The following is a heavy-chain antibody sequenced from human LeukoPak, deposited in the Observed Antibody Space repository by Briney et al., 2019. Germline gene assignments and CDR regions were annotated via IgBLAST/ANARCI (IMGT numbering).Heavy chain of an antibody. CDR3: ARVPYSSFEDY. CDR2: ISSSSSYI. Sequence: GGSLRLSCAASGFTFSSYWMSWVRQAPGKGLEWVSSISSSSSYIYYADSVKGRFTISRDNSKNTLYLQMNSLRAEDTAVYYCARVPYSSFEDYWGQGTLVTVSS. J-gene: IGHJ4*02. D-gene: IGHD6-6*01. CDR1: GFTFSSYW. V-gene: IGHV3-21*01.